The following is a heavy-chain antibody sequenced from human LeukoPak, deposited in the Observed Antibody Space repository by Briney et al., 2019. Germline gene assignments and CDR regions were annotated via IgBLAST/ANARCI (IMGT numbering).Heavy chain of an antibody. Sequence: GGSLRLSCAASGFTFGSYSMNWARQAPGKGLEWVSSISSSSSYIYYADSVKGRFTISRDNAKNSLYLQMNSLRAEDTAVYYCAKATHSGYDFFGFYPWGQGTLVTVSS. CDR1: GFTFGSYS. D-gene: IGHD5-12*01. V-gene: IGHV3-21*01. J-gene: IGHJ5*02. CDR2: ISSSSSYI. CDR3: AKATHSGYDFFGFYP.